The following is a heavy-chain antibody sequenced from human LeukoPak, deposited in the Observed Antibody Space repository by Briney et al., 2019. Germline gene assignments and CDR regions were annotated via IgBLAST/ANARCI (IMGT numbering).Heavy chain of an antibody. CDR1: GGSFSGYY. CDR3: ASYVDNFDY. Sequence: PSETLSLTCAVYGGSFSGYYWSWIRQPPGKGLEWIGSIYYSGSTYYNPSLKSRVTISVDTSKNQFSLKLSSVTAADTAVYYCASYVDNFDYWGQGTLVTVSS. J-gene: IGHJ4*02. CDR2: IYYSGST. D-gene: IGHD3-16*01. V-gene: IGHV4-34*01.